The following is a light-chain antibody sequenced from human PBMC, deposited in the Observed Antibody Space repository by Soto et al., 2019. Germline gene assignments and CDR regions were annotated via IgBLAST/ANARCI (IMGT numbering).Light chain of an antibody. Sequence: ILMTQSPATLSVSPGERVTLSCRASQSISSNLAWYQQKPGQAPGLLIYGASTRATGIPASFSGSGSGTEFTLTISSLQSEDFAVYYCQQYNTWPLTFGQGTKVDIK. CDR3: QQYNTWPLT. V-gene: IGKV3-15*01. CDR2: GAS. CDR1: QSISSN. J-gene: IGKJ1*01.